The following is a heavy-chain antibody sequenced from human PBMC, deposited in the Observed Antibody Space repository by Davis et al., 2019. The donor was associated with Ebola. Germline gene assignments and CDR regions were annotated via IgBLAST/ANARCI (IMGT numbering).Heavy chain of an antibody. J-gene: IGHJ6*02. V-gene: IGHV3-30*18. CDR3: AKDRGWELRFYYYYGMDV. D-gene: IGHD1-26*01. CDR1: GFTFSSYG. CDR2: ISYDGSNK. Sequence: PGGSLRLSCAASGFTFSSYGMHWVRQAPGKGLEWVAVISYDGSNKYYADSVKCRFTISRDNSKNTLYLQMNSLRAEDTAVYYCAKDRGWELRFYYYYGMDVWGQGTTVTVSS.